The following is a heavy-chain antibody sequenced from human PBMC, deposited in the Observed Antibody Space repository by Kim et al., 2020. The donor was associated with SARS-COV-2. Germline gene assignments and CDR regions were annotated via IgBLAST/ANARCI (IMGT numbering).Heavy chain of an antibody. CDR1: GGSISSSSYY. J-gene: IGHJ3*02. CDR2: IYYSGST. V-gene: IGHV4-39*01. CDR3: ASPYCSGGSCYSYRGSGWFDAFDI. D-gene: IGHD2-15*01. Sequence: SETLSLTCTVSGGSISSSSYYWGWIRQPPGKGLEWIGSIYYSGSTYYNPSLKSRVTISVDTSKNQFSLKLSSVTAADTAVYYCASPYCSGGSCYSYRGSGWFDAFDIWGQGTMVTVSS.